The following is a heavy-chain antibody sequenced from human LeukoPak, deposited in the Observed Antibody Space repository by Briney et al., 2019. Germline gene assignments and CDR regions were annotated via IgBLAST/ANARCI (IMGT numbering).Heavy chain of an antibody. J-gene: IGHJ4*02. Sequence: GGSLRHSCAAPGFSFSSYALCWVRAAPGAGLWWVSAISGSGGSTYYADSVKGRFTISRDNSKNTLYLQMNSLRAEDTAVYYCAKGVSEFDYWGQGTLVTVSS. V-gene: IGHV3-23*01. CDR2: ISGSGGST. CDR1: GFSFSSYA. CDR3: AKGVSEFDY. D-gene: IGHD6-6*01.